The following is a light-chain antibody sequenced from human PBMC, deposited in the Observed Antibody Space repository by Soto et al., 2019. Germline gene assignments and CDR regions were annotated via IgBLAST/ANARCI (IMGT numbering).Light chain of an antibody. CDR2: DAS. CDR3: QQYNTYSLT. CDR1: QSINTW. Sequence: DIQMTQSPSTLSASVGDRVTITCRASQSINTWLAWYQQKPGKAPKLLLSDASSLESGVPSRFSGSGSGTEFTLTISSLQPDDFATYYCQQYNTYSLTFGQGTKVDIK. J-gene: IGKJ1*01. V-gene: IGKV1-5*01.